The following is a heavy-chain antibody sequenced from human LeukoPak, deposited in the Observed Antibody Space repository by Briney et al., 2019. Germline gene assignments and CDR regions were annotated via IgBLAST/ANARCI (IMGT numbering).Heavy chain of an antibody. J-gene: IGHJ5*02. CDR2: ISAYNGNT. V-gene: IGHV1-18*01. D-gene: IGHD3-9*01. CDR3: AREKYYDILTGYSP. Sequence: GASVKVSCKASGYTFTSYGISWVRQAPGQGLEWMGWISAYNGNTNYAQKLQGRVTMTTDTSTSTAYMELRSLRSDDTAVYYCAREKYYDILTGYSPWGQGTLVTVSS. CDR1: GYTFTSYG.